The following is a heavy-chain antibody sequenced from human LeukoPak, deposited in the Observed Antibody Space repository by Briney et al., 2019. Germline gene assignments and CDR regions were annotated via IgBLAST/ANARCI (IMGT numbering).Heavy chain of an antibody. D-gene: IGHD7-27*01. V-gene: IGHV1-18*01. CDR3: ASGDIPPRSYYYYGMGV. Sequence: ASVKVSCKASGYTFTSYGISWVRQAPGQGLEWMGWISAYNGNTNYAQKLQGRVTMTTDTSTSTAYMELRSLRSDDTAVYYCASGDIPPRSYYYYGMGVWGQGTTVTVSS. CDR2: ISAYNGNT. J-gene: IGHJ6*02. CDR1: GYTFTSYG.